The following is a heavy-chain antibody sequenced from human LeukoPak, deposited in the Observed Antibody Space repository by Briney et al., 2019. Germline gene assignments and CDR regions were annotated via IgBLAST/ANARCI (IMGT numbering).Heavy chain of an antibody. Sequence: SQTLSLTCAISGDSVSSNSAAWHWNRQSPSRGLEWLGRTYYRSKWYYDYAVAVKSRISINPDTSKNQFSLQLSSVTPEDTAVYYCARNPVGGSTIFDYWGQGTLVTVSS. J-gene: IGHJ4*02. CDR2: TYYRSKWYY. CDR3: ARNPVGGSTIFDY. CDR1: GDSVSSNSAA. V-gene: IGHV6-1*01. D-gene: IGHD1-26*01.